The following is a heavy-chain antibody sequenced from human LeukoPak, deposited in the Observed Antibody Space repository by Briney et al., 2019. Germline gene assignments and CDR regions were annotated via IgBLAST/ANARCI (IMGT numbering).Heavy chain of an antibody. CDR1: GGSISSYY. CDR3: ARDITHYYDSSGYYLYYFDY. V-gene: IGHV4-4*07. Sequence: SETLSLTCTVSGGSISSYYWSWIRQPAGKGLEWIGRIYTSGSTNYNPSLKSRVTMSVDTSKNQFSLKLSSVTAADTAVYYCARDITHYYDSSGYYLYYFDYWGQGTLVTVSS. D-gene: IGHD3-22*01. J-gene: IGHJ4*02. CDR2: IYTSGST.